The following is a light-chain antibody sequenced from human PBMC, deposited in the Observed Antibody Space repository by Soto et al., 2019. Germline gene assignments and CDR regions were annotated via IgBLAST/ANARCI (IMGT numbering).Light chain of an antibody. CDR3: QQRSNWPLT. CDR2: DAS. Sequence: EIVLTQSPGTLSLSPGERATLSCRASQSVSSSHLAWYQQKPGQAPRLLIYDASNRATGIPARFSGSGSGTDFTLTISSLEPDDFAVYYCQQRSNWPLTFGGGTKVDSK. J-gene: IGKJ4*01. V-gene: IGKV3-11*01. CDR1: QSVSSSH.